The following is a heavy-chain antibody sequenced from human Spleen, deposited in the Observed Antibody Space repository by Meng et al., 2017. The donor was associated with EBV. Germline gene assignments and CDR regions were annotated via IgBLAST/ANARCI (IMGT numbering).Heavy chain of an antibody. V-gene: IGHV4-4*02. D-gene: IGHD3-10*01. CDR1: GGSISSSNW. J-gene: IGHJ4*02. Sequence: QVQREESGPGLVKPSGTLSLTCAVSGGSISSSNWWSWVRQPPGKGLEWIGEIYHSGSTNYNPSLNSRVTISVDKSKNQFSLKLSSVTAADTAVYYCARDLRGVRGVNRPFDYWGQGTLVTVSS. CDR3: ARDLRGVRGVNRPFDY. CDR2: IYHSGST.